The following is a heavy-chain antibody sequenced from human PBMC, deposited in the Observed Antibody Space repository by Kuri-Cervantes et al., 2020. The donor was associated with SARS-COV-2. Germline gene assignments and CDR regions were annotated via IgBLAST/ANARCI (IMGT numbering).Heavy chain of an antibody. CDR2: ISSNGGST. CDR1: GFTFSSYA. CDR3: VKSSYGGSSSWPDY. Sequence: GGSLRLSCSASGFTFSSYAMHWVRQAPGKGLEYVSAISSNGGSTYYADSVKGRFTISRDNSKNTLYLQMSSLRAEDTAVYYSVKSSYGGSSSWPDYWGQGTLVTVSS. V-gene: IGHV3-64D*06. D-gene: IGHD6-13*01. J-gene: IGHJ4*02.